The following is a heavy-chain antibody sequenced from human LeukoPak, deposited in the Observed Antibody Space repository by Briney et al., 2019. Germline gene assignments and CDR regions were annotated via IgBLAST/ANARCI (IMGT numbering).Heavy chain of an antibody. CDR3: ARAEYYFDY. CDR1: GGSFSGYY. J-gene: IGHJ4*02. CDR2: INHSGST. Sequence: SETLSLTCAVYGGSFSGYYWSWIRQPPGKGLEWIGEINHSGSTNYNPSLKSRVTISVDTSKNQFSLKLSSVTAADTAVYYCARAEYYFDYWGQGTLVTVSS. V-gene: IGHV4-34*01.